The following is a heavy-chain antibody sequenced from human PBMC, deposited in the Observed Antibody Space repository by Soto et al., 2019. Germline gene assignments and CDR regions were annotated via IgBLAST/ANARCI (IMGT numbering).Heavy chain of an antibody. CDR3: ARHETLNRDYNYAMAV. CDR1: GYSFTTYW. J-gene: IGHJ6*04. V-gene: IGHV5-51*07. Sequence: GQSLKISCEGSGYSFTTYWIAWVHQMPGKGLEWMGIIYPGDSETRYSPSFQGQVTISADKSISTAYLQWSRLKASATAMCHCARHETLNRDYNYAMAVWSVGTTVTVCS. CDR2: IYPGDSET.